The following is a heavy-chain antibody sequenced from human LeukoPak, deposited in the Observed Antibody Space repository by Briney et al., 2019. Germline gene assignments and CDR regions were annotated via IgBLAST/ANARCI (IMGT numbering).Heavy chain of an antibody. CDR3: ARDYDFWSGYYTGIFDY. V-gene: IGHV3-48*02. D-gene: IGHD3-3*01. Sequence: PGGSLRLSCAASGFTLSSYSMNWVRQAPGKGLEWISYIDSDTYGNTIYYPHTVKGRFTISRDNAKNSLYLQMDSLRDEDTAVYYCARDYDFWSGYYTGIFDYWGQGTLVTVSS. CDR2: IDSDTYGNTI. CDR1: GFTLSSYS. J-gene: IGHJ4*02.